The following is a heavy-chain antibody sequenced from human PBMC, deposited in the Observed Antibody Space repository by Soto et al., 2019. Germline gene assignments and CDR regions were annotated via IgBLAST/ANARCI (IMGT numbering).Heavy chain of an antibody. J-gene: IGHJ3*02. Sequence: PGGSLRRSCEVSGFTFSAYGMHWVRQAPGKGLEWVAAISHDGTNKNYGDSVKGRFTISRDNSKKTLYLQMNSLRPEDTAVYYCARGGWDFWSGSDAFDIWGQGTMVTVSS. D-gene: IGHD3-3*01. V-gene: IGHV3-30*03. CDR3: ARGGWDFWSGSDAFDI. CDR1: GFTFSAYG. CDR2: ISHDGTNK.